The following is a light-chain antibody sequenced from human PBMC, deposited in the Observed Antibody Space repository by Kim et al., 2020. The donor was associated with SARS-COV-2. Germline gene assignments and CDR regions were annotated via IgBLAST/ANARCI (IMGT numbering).Light chain of an antibody. Sequence: DIQLTQSPSSLSASVGDRLTITCLSSQFINTYLNWYQQKPGKAPRLLIYTASSLQRGVPSRFSGSGSGPDFTLTITSLQPEDFATYYCQQTYSAPYTFGQGTKLEI. CDR1: QFINTY. V-gene: IGKV1-39*01. J-gene: IGKJ2*01. CDR2: TAS. CDR3: QQTYSAPYT.